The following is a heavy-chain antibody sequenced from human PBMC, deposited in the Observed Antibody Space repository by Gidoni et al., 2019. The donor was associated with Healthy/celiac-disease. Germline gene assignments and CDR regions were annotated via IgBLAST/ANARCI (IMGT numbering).Heavy chain of an antibody. V-gene: IGHV1-69*06. J-gene: IGHJ4*02. Sequence: QVQLVQSGAEVKKPGSSVKVSCKASGGTFSSYAIGWVRQAPGQGLEWMGGIIPIFGTANYAQKFQGRVTITADKSTSTAYMELSSLRSEDTAVYYCARDYYDSSGQPTPDFDYWGQGTLVTVSS. CDR1: GGTFSSYA. CDR3: ARDYYDSSGQPTPDFDY. D-gene: IGHD3-22*01. CDR2: IIPIFGTA.